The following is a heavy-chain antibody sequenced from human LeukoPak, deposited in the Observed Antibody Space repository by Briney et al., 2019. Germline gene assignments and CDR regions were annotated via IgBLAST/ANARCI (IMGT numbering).Heavy chain of an antibody. CDR2: IYSGGKT. Sequence: GGSLRLSCAASRLIVSSNYMAWVRQAPGKGLEWVSVIYSGGKTYYADSVKGRFTISRDNSKNTLYLQMNSLRAEHTAVYFCARDGGWFDPWGLGTLVTVSS. J-gene: IGHJ5*02. CDR1: RLIVSSNY. V-gene: IGHV3-66*01. CDR3: ARDGGWFDP. D-gene: IGHD3-3*01.